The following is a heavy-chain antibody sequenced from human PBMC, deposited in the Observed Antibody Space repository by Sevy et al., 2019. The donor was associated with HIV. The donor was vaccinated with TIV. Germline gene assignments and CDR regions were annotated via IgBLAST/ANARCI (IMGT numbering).Heavy chain of an antibody. D-gene: IGHD3-16*01. CDR3: ARLSAYYDKGLDT. J-gene: IGHJ5*02. Sequence: GGSLRLSCAASGFTFRNYEMNWVRQAPGKGLEWISYISSSDVTKYYADSVRGRFTISRDNAKNSLSLQMNSLRAEDTAVYYCARLSAYYDKGLDTWGQGTRVTVSS. V-gene: IGHV3-48*03. CDR1: GFTFRNYE. CDR2: ISSSDVTK.